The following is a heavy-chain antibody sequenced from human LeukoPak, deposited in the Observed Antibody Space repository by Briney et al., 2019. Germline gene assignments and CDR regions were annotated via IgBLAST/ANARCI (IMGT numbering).Heavy chain of an antibody. CDR3: ASDKTYCDILTGYYDY. D-gene: IGHD3-9*01. Sequence: SVKVSCKASGYTFTGYYMHWVRQAPRQGLEWMGWMNPNSGDTNYAQKFQCRVTMTMDTSISTAYMELSRLRSDDTAVYYCASDKTYCDILTGYYDYWGQGTLVTVSS. V-gene: IGHV1-2*02. CDR2: MNPNSGDT. J-gene: IGHJ4*02. CDR1: GYTFTGYY.